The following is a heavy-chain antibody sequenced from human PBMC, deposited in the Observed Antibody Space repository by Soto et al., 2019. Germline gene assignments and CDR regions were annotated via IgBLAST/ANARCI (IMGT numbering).Heavy chain of an antibody. CDR1: GYTFTNFG. Sequence: QVQLVQSGAEVKKPGASVKVSCKASGYTFTNFGISWVRQAPGQGLEWMGWISAYNGNTNYAQKFQGRVTRTTETSTSTAYMEVRSLGFDDTAVYYCARGGPPIDYWGQGTLVTVSS. D-gene: IGHD3-16*01. CDR3: ARGGPPIDY. J-gene: IGHJ4*02. V-gene: IGHV1-18*01. CDR2: ISAYNGNT.